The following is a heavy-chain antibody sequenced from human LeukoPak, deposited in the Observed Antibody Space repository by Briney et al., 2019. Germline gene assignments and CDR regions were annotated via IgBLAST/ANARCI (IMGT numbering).Heavy chain of an antibody. J-gene: IGHJ3*01. V-gene: IGHV3-23*01. Sequence: GGSLRLSCAASGFTFSSYAMSWVRQAPGKGLEWVSAISGSGGSTYYADSVKGRFTISRDNSKNTLYLQMNSLRVEDTAVYFCAKDRQYAFDVWGQGARVTVSS. CDR2: ISGSGGST. CDR3: AKDRQYAFDV. D-gene: IGHD6-19*01. CDR1: GFTFSSYA.